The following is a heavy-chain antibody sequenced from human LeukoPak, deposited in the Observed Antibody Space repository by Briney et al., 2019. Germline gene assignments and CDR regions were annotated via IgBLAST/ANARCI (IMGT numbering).Heavy chain of an antibody. V-gene: IGHV1-18*01. CDR3: ARDSRSPGPVFSDY. CDR2: ISAYDGKT. CDR1: GYTFVRHG. Sequence: ASVIVSCRASGYTFVRHGVNWVRQAPGQGLEWMGWISAYDGKTHYAERLQGRVTMTRDISAITVYMELRSLTSDDTAVYYCARDSRSPGPVFSDYWGQGTLVTVSS. D-gene: IGHD1-14*01. J-gene: IGHJ4*02.